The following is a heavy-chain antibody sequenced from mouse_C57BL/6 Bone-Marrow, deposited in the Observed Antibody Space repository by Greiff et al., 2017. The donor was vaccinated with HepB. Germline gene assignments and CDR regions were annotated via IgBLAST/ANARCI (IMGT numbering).Heavy chain of an antibody. CDR3: TNTFITTVDY. D-gene: IGHD1-1*01. J-gene: IGHJ2*01. CDR1: GYTFTDYE. CDR2: IDPETGGT. Sequence: QVQLKESWAELVRPGASVTLSCKASGYTFTDYEMHWVKQTPVHGLEWIGAIDPETGGTAYNQKFKGKAILTADKSSSTAYMELRSLTSEDSAVYYCTNTFITTVDYWGQGTTLTVSS. V-gene: IGHV1-15*01.